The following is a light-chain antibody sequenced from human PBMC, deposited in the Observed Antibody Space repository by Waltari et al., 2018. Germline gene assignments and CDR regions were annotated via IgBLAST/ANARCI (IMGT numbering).Light chain of an antibody. CDR1: SSNIGAGYD. CDR3: QSFDRDLNAVL. CDR2: RDD. J-gene: IGLJ2*01. Sequence: QSVLTQPPSVSGAPGQSVTISCTGSSSNIGAGYDVHWYQQIPGSAPKVLIYRDDKRYSGGPVRFSGSKSGPSASLSVTGLHVEDEADYFCQSFDRDLNAVLFGGGTKLTVL. V-gene: IGLV1-40*01.